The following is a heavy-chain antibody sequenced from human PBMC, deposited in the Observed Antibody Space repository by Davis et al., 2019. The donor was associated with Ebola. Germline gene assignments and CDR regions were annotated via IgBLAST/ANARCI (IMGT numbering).Heavy chain of an antibody. CDR1: GFIFSSYV. J-gene: IGHJ4*02. V-gene: IGHV3-23*01. CDR3: AKSRGGYSYGKIDY. D-gene: IGHD5-18*01. CDR2: LGTSADT. Sequence: GSLRLSCAASGFIFSSYVMSWVRQAPGKGLEWVATLGTSADTYYADSVKGRFTISRDNSRNTLDLQMDSLRPEDTAVYYCAKSRGGYSYGKIDYWGQGTLVTVSS.